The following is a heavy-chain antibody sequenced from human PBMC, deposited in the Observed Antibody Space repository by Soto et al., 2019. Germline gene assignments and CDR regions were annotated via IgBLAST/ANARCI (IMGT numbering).Heavy chain of an antibody. V-gene: IGHV3-23*01. J-gene: IGHJ6*03. Sequence: GGSLRLSCAASGFTFSSYVMSWVRQAQGKGLEWVSAISGSGGSTYYADSVKGRFTISRDNSKNTLYLQMNSLRAEDTAVYYCAKDGGYYGSDYYYYMDVWGKGTTVTVSS. CDR2: ISGSGGST. CDR1: GFTFSSYV. D-gene: IGHD3-10*01. CDR3: AKDGGYYGSDYYYYMDV.